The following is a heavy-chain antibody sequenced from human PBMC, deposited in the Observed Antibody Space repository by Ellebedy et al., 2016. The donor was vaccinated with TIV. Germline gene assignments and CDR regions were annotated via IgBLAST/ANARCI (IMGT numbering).Heavy chain of an antibody. CDR3: ARDLGPFGGVMGY. D-gene: IGHD3-16*01. CDR2: IWYDGSNK. Sequence: GESLKISCAASGFTFSSYGMHWVRQAPGKGLEWVAVIWYDGSNKYYADSVKGRFTISRDNAKNSLYLQMNSLRAEDTAVYYCARDLGPFGGVMGYWGQGTLVTVSS. J-gene: IGHJ4*02. V-gene: IGHV3-33*08. CDR1: GFTFSSYG.